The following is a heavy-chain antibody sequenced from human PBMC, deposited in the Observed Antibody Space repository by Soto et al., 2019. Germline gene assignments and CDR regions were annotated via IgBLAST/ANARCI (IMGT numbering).Heavy chain of an antibody. CDR1: GFTCSNYV. CDR3: ARVLYWGDGRWRSWDVFAV. CDR2: IWYDGSNT. D-gene: IGHD2-21*01. V-gene: IGHV3-33*01. Sequence: QVQLVESGGGVVQPGRSLRLSCAASGFTCSNYVMHWVRQAPGKGLEWVSLIWYDGSNTYYADSVNGRFTISRDNSKKTLALQMNLLTAEDPGVSYCARVLYWGDGRWRSWDVFAVYGQGTMVTFS. J-gene: IGHJ3*01.